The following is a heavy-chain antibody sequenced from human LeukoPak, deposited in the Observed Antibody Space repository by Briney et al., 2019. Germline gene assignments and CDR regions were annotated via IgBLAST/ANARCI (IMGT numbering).Heavy chain of an antibody. Sequence: SETLSLTCAVYGGSFSGYYWSWIRQPPGKGLEWIGEINHSGSTNYNPSLQSRVTISVDTSKNQFSLKLSSVTAADTAVYYCAREVTYSSSSRPFSYWGQGTLVTVSS. V-gene: IGHV4-34*01. CDR2: INHSGST. CDR1: GGSFSGYY. CDR3: AREVTYSSSSRPFSY. J-gene: IGHJ4*02. D-gene: IGHD6-13*01.